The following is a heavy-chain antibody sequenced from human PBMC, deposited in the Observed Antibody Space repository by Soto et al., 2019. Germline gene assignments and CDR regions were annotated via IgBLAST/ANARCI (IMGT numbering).Heavy chain of an antibody. CDR3: AKLGGAVVARYYFDY. CDR1: GFTFSSYA. J-gene: IGHJ4*02. D-gene: IGHD2-15*01. V-gene: IGHV3-23*01. Sequence: GGSLRLSCAASGFTFSSYAMSWVRQAPGKGLEWVSAISGSGGSTYYADSVKGRFTISRDNSKNTLYLQMNSLRAEDTAVYYCAKLGGAVVARYYFDYWCQGTLVTVSS. CDR2: ISGSGGST.